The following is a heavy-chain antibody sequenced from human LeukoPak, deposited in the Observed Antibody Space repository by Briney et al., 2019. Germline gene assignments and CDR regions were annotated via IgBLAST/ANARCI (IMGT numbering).Heavy chain of an antibody. Sequence: SETLSLTCTVSGGSISSYYWSWIRQHPGKGLEWIGYIYYSGSTYYNPSLKSRVTISVDTSKNQFSLKLSSVTAADTAVYYCARSLGDYGDYNGMDVWGQGTTVTVSS. D-gene: IGHD4-17*01. V-gene: IGHV4-59*06. CDR3: ARSLGDYGDYNGMDV. CDR1: GGSISSYY. J-gene: IGHJ6*02. CDR2: IYYSGST.